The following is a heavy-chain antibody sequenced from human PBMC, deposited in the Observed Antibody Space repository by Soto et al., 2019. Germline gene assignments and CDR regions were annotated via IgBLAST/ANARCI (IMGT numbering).Heavy chain of an antibody. D-gene: IGHD3-16*01. CDR2: ITPFLNIT. CDR3: ACLVVMIRSYQYNYGMDV. J-gene: IGHJ6*02. Sequence: QVQLVQSGAGVKKPGSSVKVSCKASGDTFSNYIISWVRQAPGQGLEWMGKITPFLNITDYAQKFQGRVTXXAXXSTSTTYMELSSLRSVDTAIYYCACLVVMIRSYQYNYGMDVWGQGTTVIVCS. V-gene: IGHV1-69*02. CDR1: GDTFSNYI.